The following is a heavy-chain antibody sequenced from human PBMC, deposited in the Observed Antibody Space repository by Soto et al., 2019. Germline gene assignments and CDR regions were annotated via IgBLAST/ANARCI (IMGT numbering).Heavy chain of an antibody. Sequence: SETLSLTCAVSRAFINSGGFYYSWIRQPPGKGLEWLGYIFHSGSTLYNPSLRGRLTLSADTSRNQLSLYLTSVTAADTAVYYCVRGGIAGHWFDPWGQGILVTVSS. V-gene: IGHV4-31*11. D-gene: IGHD2-15*01. J-gene: IGHJ5*02. CDR1: RAFINSGGFY. CDR2: IFHSGST. CDR3: VRGGIAGHWFDP.